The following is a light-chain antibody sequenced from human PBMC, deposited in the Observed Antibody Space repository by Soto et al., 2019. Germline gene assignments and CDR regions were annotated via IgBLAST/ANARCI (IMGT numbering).Light chain of an antibody. Sequence: EIVLTESPGTMSLSPGEISRLSCRASQSVNSRLAWYQHKPGQAPRLLISGASSRATGIPDRFSGSGSATDFTLTISRLEPEDFALYYCQHYGRSPITFGQGTRLEIK. CDR3: QHYGRSPIT. V-gene: IGKV3-20*01. CDR1: QSVNSR. CDR2: GAS. J-gene: IGKJ5*01.